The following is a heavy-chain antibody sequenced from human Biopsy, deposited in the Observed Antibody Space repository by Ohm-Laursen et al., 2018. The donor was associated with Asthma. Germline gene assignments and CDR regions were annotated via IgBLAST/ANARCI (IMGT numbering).Heavy chain of an antibody. CDR3: ARAVSSSSYWYFDL. CDR1: GDAMSTSGSY. V-gene: IGHV4-39*02. CDR2: IYYSGRT. Sequence: SETLSLTCIVSGDAMSTSGSYWGWIRQSPGKGLEWIGSIYYSGRTYYNPSLESRVTISADTSKNHFSLKVTSVTAAATAVYYCARAVSSSSYWYFDLWGRGDLVTVSS. J-gene: IGHJ2*01. D-gene: IGHD6-6*01.